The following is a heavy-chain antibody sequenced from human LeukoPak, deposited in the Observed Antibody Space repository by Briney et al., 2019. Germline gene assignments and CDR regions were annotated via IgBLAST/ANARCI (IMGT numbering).Heavy chain of an antibody. V-gene: IGHV3-21*04. D-gene: IGHD4-17*01. CDR1: GFTFSSYS. Sequence: GGSLRLSCAASGFTFSSYSMNGVRQAPGKGLEWVSSISSSSSYIYYADSVKGRFTISRDNSKNMLYLQMNSLRAEDTAIYYCAKDGYGDYQYYFDYWGQGTLVTVSS. J-gene: IGHJ4*02. CDR3: AKDGYGDYQYYFDY. CDR2: ISSSSSYI.